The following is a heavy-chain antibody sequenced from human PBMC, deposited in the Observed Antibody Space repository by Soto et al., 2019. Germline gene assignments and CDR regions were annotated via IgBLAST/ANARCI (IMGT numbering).Heavy chain of an antibody. Sequence: DPVKLSCKVPGSTFPSYGISWMRQAPGQGLKLMGWASAYIGNTDYAQKLQGSFTITTDTSTSTAYMELRRQRSDDTAATSCARDYSEAGNVSFIYWG. CDR3: ARDYSEAGNVSFIY. CDR2: ASAYIGNT. J-gene: IGHJ4*01. D-gene: IGHD6-19*01. CDR1: GSTFPSYG. V-gene: IGHV1-18*01.